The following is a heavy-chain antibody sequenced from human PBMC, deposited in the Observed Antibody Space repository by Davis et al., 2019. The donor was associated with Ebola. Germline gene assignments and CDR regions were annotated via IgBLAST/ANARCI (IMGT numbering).Heavy chain of an antibody. CDR2: INTNTGNP. D-gene: IGHD3-22*01. J-gene: IGHJ4*02. Sequence: AASVKVSCKASGYTFTGYYMHWVRQAPGQGLEWMGWINTNTGNPTYAQGFTGRFVFSLDTSVSTAYLQISSLKAEDTAVYYCARDRDSSGYSSSIDYWGQGTLVTVSS. CDR3: ARDRDSSGYSSSIDY. V-gene: IGHV7-4-1*02. CDR1: GYTFTGYY.